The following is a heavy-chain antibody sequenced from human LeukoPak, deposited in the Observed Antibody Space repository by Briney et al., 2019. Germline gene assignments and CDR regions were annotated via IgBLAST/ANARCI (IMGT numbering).Heavy chain of an antibody. D-gene: IGHD6-6*01. CDR2: ISAYNGNT. CDR3: ARDRDGYSSSSESFDY. V-gene: IGHV1-18*01. Sequence: ASVKVSCKASGYTFTSYGISWVRQAPGQGLEWMGWISAYNGNTNYAQKLQGRVTMTTDTSTSTAYMELRSLRSDDTAAYYCARDRDGYSSSSESFDYWGQGTLVTVSS. J-gene: IGHJ4*02. CDR1: GYTFTSYG.